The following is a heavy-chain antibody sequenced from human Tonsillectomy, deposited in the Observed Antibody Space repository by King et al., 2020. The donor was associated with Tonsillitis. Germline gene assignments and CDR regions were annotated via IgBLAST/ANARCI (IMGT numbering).Heavy chain of an antibody. CDR2: IYYSGST. CDR1: GGSISSYY. CDR3: ARDRQPLLYPRPEFDP. V-gene: IGHV4-59*01. Sequence: VQLQESGPGLVKPSETLSLTCTVSGGSISSYYWSWIRHPPGKGLEWIGYIYYSGSTNYNPSLKSRATISVDTSKNQFSLKLSSVTAADTAVYYCARDRQPLLYPRPEFDPWGQGTLVTVSS. D-gene: IGHD2-2*02. J-gene: IGHJ5*02.